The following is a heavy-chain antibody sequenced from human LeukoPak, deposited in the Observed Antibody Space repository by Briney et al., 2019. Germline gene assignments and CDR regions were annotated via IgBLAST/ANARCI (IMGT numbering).Heavy chain of an antibody. V-gene: IGHV3-7*01. Sequence: GGSLRLSCAGSGFPLCKYWMGWGRQAPGRGGGWGANMKEDGDDINYVACVMGRFTISRDNAKNSLDLQMNGLRVDDTAVYYCVRDRGYSTFDYWGQGTLVIVSS. CDR3: VRDRGYSTFDY. CDR1: GFPLCKYW. CDR2: MKEDGDDI. J-gene: IGHJ4*02. D-gene: IGHD4-23*01.